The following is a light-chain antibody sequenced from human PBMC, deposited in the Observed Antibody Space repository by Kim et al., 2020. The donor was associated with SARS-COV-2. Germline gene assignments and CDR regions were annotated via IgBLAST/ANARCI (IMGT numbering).Light chain of an antibody. V-gene: IGKV1-39*01. CDR2: AAY. CDR3: QQSNTNPLT. Sequence: DIQMTQSPSSLSASVGDRVTITCRASQSISTYLNWYQQKPGKAPKLLIYAAYNLQSGVPSRFSGSGSGTDFTVTISSLQPEDIATYYCQQSNTNPLTFGGGTKVDIK. J-gene: IGKJ4*01. CDR1: QSISTY.